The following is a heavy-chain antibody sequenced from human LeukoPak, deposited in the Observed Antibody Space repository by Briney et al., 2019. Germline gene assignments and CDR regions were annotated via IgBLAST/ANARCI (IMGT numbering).Heavy chain of an antibody. J-gene: IGHJ4*02. Sequence: GGSLRLSRAASGLLFSNAYMRWVRQATGKGLEWVGCIKSKTDGGTTDYAAPVKGRFTISRDDSKNTLYLQMNSLKTEDTAVYYCTTDNVWERKGYGYWGQGTLVTVSS. CDR3: TTDNVWERKGYGY. CDR1: GLLFSNAY. D-gene: IGHD1-1*01. CDR2: IKSKTDGGTT. V-gene: IGHV3-15*01.